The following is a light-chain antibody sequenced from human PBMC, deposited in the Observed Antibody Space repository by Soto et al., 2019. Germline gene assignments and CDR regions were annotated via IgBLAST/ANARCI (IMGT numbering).Light chain of an antibody. J-gene: IGLJ2*01. CDR1: KLGDKF. CDR2: QDD. V-gene: IGLV3-1*01. CDR3: QAWDSSTVV. Sequence: SYELTQPPSVSVSPGQTARITCSGDKLGDKFASWYQQKPGQSPVLVIYQDDNRPSGIPERFSGSNSGNTAALTIRGTQAMDEADYYCQAWDSSTVVFGGGTKLTVL.